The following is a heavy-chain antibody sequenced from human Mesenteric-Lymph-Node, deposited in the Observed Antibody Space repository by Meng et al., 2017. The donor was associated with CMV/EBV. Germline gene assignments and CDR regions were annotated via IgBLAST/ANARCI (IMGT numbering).Heavy chain of an antibody. V-gene: IGHV3-23*03. CDR1: GFTFSSYA. J-gene: IGHJ4*02. CDR3: AKVDISGYYFVDC. D-gene: IGHD3-22*01. Sequence: GESLKISCVASGFTFSSYAMSWVRQAPGKGLEWVSVISGGGDSTYYADSVKGRFTISRDNSKNTLYLQMNSLRAEDTAVYYCAKVDISGYYFVDCWGQGTLVTVSS. CDR2: ISGGGDST.